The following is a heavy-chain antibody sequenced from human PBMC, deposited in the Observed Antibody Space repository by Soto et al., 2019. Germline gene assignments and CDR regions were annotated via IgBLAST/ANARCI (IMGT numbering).Heavy chain of an antibody. CDR2: ISWNSGSI. CDR3: AKDMGRGNGEFDY. D-gene: IGHD4-17*01. V-gene: IGHV3-9*01. J-gene: IGHJ4*02. Sequence: EVHLVESGGGLVQPGRSLRLSCAASGFTFDDYAMHWVRQVPGKGLEWVSRISWNSGSIAYADSVKGRFTISRYNATNPFSLQMNSLRTEETALYYWAKDMGRGNGEFDYAGQGSLVTVSS. CDR1: GFTFDDYA.